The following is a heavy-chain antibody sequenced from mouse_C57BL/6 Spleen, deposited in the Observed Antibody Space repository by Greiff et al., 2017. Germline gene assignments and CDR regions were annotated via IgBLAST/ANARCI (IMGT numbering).Heavy chain of an antibody. CDR2: ISYDGSN. CDR3: AREGDVDWYFEV. J-gene: IGHJ1*01. V-gene: IGHV3-6*01. CDR1: GYSITSGYY. D-gene: IGHD3-3*01. Sequence: DVQLQESGPGLVKPSQSLSLTCSVTGYSITSGYYWNWIRQFPGNKLEWMGYISYDGSNNYNPSLKNRISITRDTSKNQFFLKLNSVTTEDTATYYCAREGDVDWYFEVWGAGTTVTVSS.